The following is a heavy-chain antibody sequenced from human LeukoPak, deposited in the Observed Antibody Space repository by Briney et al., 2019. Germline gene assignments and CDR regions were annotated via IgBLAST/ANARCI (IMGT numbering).Heavy chain of an antibody. J-gene: IGHJ4*02. CDR1: AYTLTSNY. CDR3: ATEGVIAANAFDY. D-gene: IGHD6-13*01. CDR2: FDPEDGET. Sequence: GASVKVSCKASAYTLTSNYMHWVRQAPGKGLEWMGGFDPEDGETIYAQKFQGRVTMTEDTSTDTAYMELSSLRSEDTAVYYCATEGVIAANAFDYWGQGTLVTVSS. V-gene: IGHV1-24*01.